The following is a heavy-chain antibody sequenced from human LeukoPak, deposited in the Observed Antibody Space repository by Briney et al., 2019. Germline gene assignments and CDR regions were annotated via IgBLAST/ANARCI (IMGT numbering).Heavy chain of an antibody. Sequence: PSETLSLTCAVSGGSIISGNWWSWVRQPPGKGLEWIGEIYHSGRTNYNPSLKSRVTISVDTSKNQFSLKLSSVTAADTAVYYCARDRPDYYDSSGYDAFDIWGQGTMVTVPS. J-gene: IGHJ3*02. D-gene: IGHD3-22*01. CDR1: GGSIISGNW. CDR2: IYHSGRT. CDR3: ARDRPDYYDSSGYDAFDI. V-gene: IGHV4-4*02.